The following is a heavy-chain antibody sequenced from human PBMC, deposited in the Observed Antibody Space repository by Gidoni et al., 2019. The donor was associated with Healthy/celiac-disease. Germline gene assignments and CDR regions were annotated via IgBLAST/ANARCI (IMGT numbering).Heavy chain of an antibody. J-gene: IGHJ4*02. CDR3: ASGIAAAAHY. V-gene: IGHV4-59*01. CDR1: GGSIRSYY. CDR2: IYYSGST. D-gene: IGHD6-13*01. Sequence: QVQLPESGPGLVKPSETLSLPRPLSGGSIRSYYWSWIRQPPGKGLEWIGYIYYSGSTNYNPSLKSRVTISVDTSKNQFSLKLSSVTAADTAVYYCASGIAAAAHYWGQGTLVTVSS.